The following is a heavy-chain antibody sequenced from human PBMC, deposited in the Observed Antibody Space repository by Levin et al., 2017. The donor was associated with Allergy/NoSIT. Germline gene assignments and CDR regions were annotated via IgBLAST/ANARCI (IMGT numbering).Heavy chain of an antibody. D-gene: IGHD2-2*03. CDR2: INPNSGGT. CDR1: GYTFTGYY. CDR3: ARDRLGIVVVPAEYDY. Sequence: ASVKVSCKASGYTFTGYYMHWVRQAPGQGLEWMGWINPNSGGTNYAQKFQGRVTMTRDTSISTAYMELSRLRSDDTAVYYCARDRLGIVVVPAEYDYWGQGTLVTVSS. J-gene: IGHJ4*02. V-gene: IGHV1-2*02.